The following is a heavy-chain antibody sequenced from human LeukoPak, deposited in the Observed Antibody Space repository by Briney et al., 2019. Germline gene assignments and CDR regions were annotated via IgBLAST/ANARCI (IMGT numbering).Heavy chain of an antibody. CDR1: GYTFTGYY. CDR2: INPNSGST. V-gene: IGHV1-2*04. D-gene: IGHD6-13*01. Sequence: ASVKVSCKASGYTFTGYYMHWVRQAPGQGLEWMGWINPNSGSTNYAQKFQGWVTMTRDTSISTAYMELSRLRSDDTAVYYCARDLSAGGSPEGKNTFDIWGQGTMVTVSS. J-gene: IGHJ3*02. CDR3: ARDLSAGGSPEGKNTFDI.